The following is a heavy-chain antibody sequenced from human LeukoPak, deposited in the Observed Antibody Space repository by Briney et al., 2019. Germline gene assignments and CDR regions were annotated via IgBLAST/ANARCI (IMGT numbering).Heavy chain of an antibody. J-gene: IGHJ4*02. CDR2: ISGSGGST. Sequence: GGSLRLSCAASGFTFSSYGMSWVRQAPGKGLEWVSSISGSGGSTYYADSVKGRFTISRDNSKNTVDLQMNSLRAEGPAVYFCSKGGAAGVTYWGRRRKVAVSS. D-gene: IGHD2-21*02. CDR3: SKGGAAGVTY. V-gene: IGHV3-23*01. CDR1: GFTFSSYG.